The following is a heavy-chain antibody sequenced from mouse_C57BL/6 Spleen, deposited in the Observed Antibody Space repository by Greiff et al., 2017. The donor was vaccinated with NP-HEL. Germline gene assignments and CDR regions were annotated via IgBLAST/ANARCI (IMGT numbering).Heavy chain of an antibody. CDR2: IYPRDGST. CDR3: ARRDYYGSSYWYFDV. J-gene: IGHJ1*03. CDR1: GYTFTSYD. D-gene: IGHD1-1*01. V-gene: IGHV1-85*01. Sequence: VHLVESGPELVKPGASVKLSCKASGYTFTSYDINWVKQRPGQGLEWIGWIYPRDGSTKYNEKFKGKATLTVDTSSSTAYMELHSLTSEDSAVYFCARRDYYGSSYWYFDVWGTGTTVTVSS.